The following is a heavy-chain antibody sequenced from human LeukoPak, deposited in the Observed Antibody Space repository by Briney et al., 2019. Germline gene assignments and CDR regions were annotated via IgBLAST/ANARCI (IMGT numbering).Heavy chain of an antibody. J-gene: IGHJ5*02. Sequence: PETLSLTCTVSGGSISSYYWSWIRQPAGKGLEWIGRIYTSGSTNYNPSLKSRVTMSVDTSKNQFSLKLSSVTAADTAVYYCARDLHVDTAMVNWFDPWGQGTLVTVSS. CDR1: GGSISSYY. CDR2: IYTSGST. D-gene: IGHD5-18*01. V-gene: IGHV4-4*07. CDR3: ARDLHVDTAMVNWFDP.